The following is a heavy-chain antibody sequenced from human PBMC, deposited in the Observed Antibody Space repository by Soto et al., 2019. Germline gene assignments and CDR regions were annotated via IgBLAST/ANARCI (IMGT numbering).Heavy chain of an antibody. Sequence: SPVKGSCKAAVGTFSSYTISRRIQAPGQGLEWMGRIIPILGIANYAQKFQGRVTITADKSTSTAYMELSSLRSEDTAVYYCARDYYGSGSYYMVDYWGQGTLVTVSS. J-gene: IGHJ4*02. V-gene: IGHV1-69*04. D-gene: IGHD3-10*01. CDR1: VGTFSSYT. CDR3: ARDYYGSGSYYMVDY. CDR2: IIPILGIA.